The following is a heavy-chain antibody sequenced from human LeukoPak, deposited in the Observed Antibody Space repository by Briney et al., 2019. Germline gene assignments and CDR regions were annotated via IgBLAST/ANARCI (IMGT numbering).Heavy chain of an antibody. CDR1: GFSFSSYG. V-gene: IGHV3-30*02. CDR2: IRYDGSNK. J-gene: IGHJ4*02. CDR3: AKEIGAARPRYYFDY. Sequence: GGSLRLSCAASGFSFSSYGMHWVRQAPGKGLEWVTFIRYDGSNKYYADSVKGRFTISRDNSKNTLYLQMNSLRAEDTAVFYCAKEIGAARPRYYFDYWGQGTLVTVSS. D-gene: IGHD6-6*01.